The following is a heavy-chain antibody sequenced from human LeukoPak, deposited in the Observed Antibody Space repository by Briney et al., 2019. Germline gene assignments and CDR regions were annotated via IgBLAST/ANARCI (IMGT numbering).Heavy chain of an antibody. J-gene: IGHJ4*02. CDR2: ISSSSTI. D-gene: IGHD5-18*01. CDR1: GFTFSSYS. Sequence: GSLRLSCAASGFTFSSYSMNWVRQAPGKGLEWVSYISSSSTIYYADSVKGRFTISRDNAKNSLYLQMNSLRAEDTAVYYCARGQRGSIPFFWGSSGYSYGAYFDYWGQGTLVTVSS. V-gene: IGHV3-48*01. CDR3: ARGQRGSIPFFWGSSGYSYGAYFDY.